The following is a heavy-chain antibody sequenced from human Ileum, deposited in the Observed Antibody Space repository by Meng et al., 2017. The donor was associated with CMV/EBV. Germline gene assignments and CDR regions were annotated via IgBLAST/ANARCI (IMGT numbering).Heavy chain of an antibody. CDR1: VGSSTSSTYD. CDR2: VYYRGTT. V-gene: IGHV4-39*07. D-gene: IGHD3-3*01. Sequence: QLHLRAARTGLVKPSDALSLPCNASVGSSTSSTYDWGWTRQPPGQGLEWIGSVYYRGTTYYNPSLKSRVNMSIDTSKNRFSLKLSSATAADTAVYYCARNVGFYSSQIAYWGQGALVTVSS. J-gene: IGHJ4*02. CDR3: ARNVGFYSSQIAY.